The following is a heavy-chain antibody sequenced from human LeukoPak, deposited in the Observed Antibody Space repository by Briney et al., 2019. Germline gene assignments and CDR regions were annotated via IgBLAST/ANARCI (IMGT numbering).Heavy chain of an antibody. V-gene: IGHV1-2*02. J-gene: IGHJ4*02. D-gene: IGHD5-24*01. CDR1: GYTFNNYG. CDR3: ARDGPDGYNTIDY. CDR2: INPNSGGT. Sequence: EASVKVSCKASGYTFNNYGISWVRQAPGQGLEWMGWINPNSGGTNYAQKFQGRVTMTRDTSISTAYMELSRLRSDDTAVYYCARDGPDGYNTIDYWGQGTLVTVSS.